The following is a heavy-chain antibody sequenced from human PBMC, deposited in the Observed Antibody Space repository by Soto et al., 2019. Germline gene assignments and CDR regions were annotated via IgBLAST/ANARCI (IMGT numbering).Heavy chain of an antibody. V-gene: IGHV3-48*01. Sequence: GGSLRLSCAASGFTFSSYSMNWVRQAPGKGLEWVSYISSSSSTIYCADSVKCRFTTSRDNAKHALYLPMNSLRAEDTAVYYCARDPPPDPRDYYFGSGYHTADAFDIWGQGRVGTVAS. D-gene: IGHD3-3*01. CDR3: ARDPPPDPRDYYFGSGYHTADAFDI. J-gene: IGHJ3*02. CDR2: ISSSSSTI. CDR1: GFTFSSYS.